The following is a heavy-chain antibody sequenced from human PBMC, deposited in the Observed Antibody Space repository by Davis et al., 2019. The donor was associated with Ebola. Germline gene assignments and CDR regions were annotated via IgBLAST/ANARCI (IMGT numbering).Heavy chain of an antibody. V-gene: IGHV1-2*04. Sequence: ASVKVSCKASGYTFTGYYMLWVRHAPGQGLEWMGWINPNSGGTNYAQKFQGWVTMTTDTSTSTAYMELRSLRSDDTAVYYCARGYSRSWYPFLDYWGQGTLVTVSS. D-gene: IGHD6-13*01. CDR1: GYTFTGYY. CDR3: ARGYSRSWYPFLDY. J-gene: IGHJ4*02. CDR2: INPNSGGT.